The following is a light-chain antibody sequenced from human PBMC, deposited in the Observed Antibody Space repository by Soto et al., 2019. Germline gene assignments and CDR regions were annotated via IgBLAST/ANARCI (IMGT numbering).Light chain of an antibody. CDR3: SSYAGKV. Sequence: QSALTQPASVSGSPGQSVTISCTGTSSDVGGYNYVSWYQQHPGKAPKLMIYGVSKRPSGVPDRFSGSKSGNTASLTVSGLQAEDEADYYCSSYAGKVFGT. CDR2: GVS. J-gene: IGLJ1*01. CDR1: SSDVGGYNY. V-gene: IGLV2-8*01.